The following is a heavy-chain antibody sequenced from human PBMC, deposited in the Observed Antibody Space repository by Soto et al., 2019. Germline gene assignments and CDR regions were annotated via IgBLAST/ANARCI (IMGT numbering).Heavy chain of an antibody. CDR2: ISYDGSNK. Sequence: GSLRLSCAASGFTFSSYGMHWVRQAPGKGLEWVAVISYDGSNKYYADSVKGRFTISRDNSKNTLYLQMNSLRAEDTAVYYCKLELDYWGQGTLVTVSS. D-gene: IGHD1-7*01. J-gene: IGHJ4*02. CDR1: GFTFSSYG. CDR3: KLELDY. V-gene: IGHV3-30*03.